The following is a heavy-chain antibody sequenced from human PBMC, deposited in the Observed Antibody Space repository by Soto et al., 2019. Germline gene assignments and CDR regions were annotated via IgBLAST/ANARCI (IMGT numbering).Heavy chain of an antibody. CDR1: GGTFSSYA. Sequence: SVKVSSKASGGTFSSYAISWVRQAPGQGLEWMGGIIPIFGTANYAQKFQGRVTITADESTSTAYMELSSLRSEDTAVYYCAETYYYDSSGYRPYYYYGMDVWGQGTTVTVS. CDR3: AETYYYDSSGYRPYYYYGMDV. J-gene: IGHJ6*02. V-gene: IGHV1-69*13. D-gene: IGHD3-22*01. CDR2: IIPIFGTA.